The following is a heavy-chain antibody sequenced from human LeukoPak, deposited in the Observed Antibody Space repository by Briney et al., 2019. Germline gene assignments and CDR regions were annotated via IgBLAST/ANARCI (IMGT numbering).Heavy chain of an antibody. J-gene: IGHJ4*02. V-gene: IGHV4-34*01. Sequence: AETLSPTCAVYGGSFGGYYWSWIRQPPGKGLEWIGEINHSGSTNYNPSLKSRVTISVDTSKNQFSLKLNSVTAADTAVYYCASDQSPTQMGDPDDYGGNPPRNFDYWGQGTLVTVSS. CDR3: ASDQSPTQMGDPDDYGGNPPRNFDY. CDR2: INHSGST. D-gene: IGHD4-23*01. CDR1: GGSFGGYY.